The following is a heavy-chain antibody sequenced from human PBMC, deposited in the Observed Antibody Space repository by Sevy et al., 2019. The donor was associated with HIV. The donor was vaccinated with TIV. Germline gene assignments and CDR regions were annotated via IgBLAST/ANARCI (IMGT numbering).Heavy chain of an antibody. CDR2: IRYSGET. CDR3: AGPILTYNSGWSYYDY. D-gene: IGHD6-19*01. V-gene: IGHV4-39*01. J-gene: IGHJ4*02. CDR1: GASISSSGYY. Sequence: SETLSLTCTVSGASISSSGYYWGLIRQPPGKGLEWIASIRYSGETFCNPSLKSRVTISADTSKNQFSLQLSSVTAADTAIYFCAGPILTYNSGWSYYDYWGQGTVVTVSS.